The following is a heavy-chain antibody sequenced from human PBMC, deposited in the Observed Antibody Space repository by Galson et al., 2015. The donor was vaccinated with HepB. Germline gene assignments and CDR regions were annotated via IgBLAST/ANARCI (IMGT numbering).Heavy chain of an antibody. CDR1: GLTFSSYA. CDR2: ITSSGGST. CDR3: AKDGESLVHWGAFDI. V-gene: IGHV3-23*01. D-gene: IGHD3-10*01. Sequence: SLRLSCAASGLTFSSYAMNWVRQAPGKGLEWVSTITSSGGSTYYADSVQGRFTISRDNSKNTLYLQMNSLRAEDTAVYYCAKDGESLVHWGAFDIWGQGTMVTVSS. J-gene: IGHJ3*02.